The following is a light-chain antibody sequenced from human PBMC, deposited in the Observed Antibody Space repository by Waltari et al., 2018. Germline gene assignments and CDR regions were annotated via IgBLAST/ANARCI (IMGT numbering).Light chain of an antibody. CDR2: GAS. V-gene: IGKV3-15*01. CDR1: QIVSTN. J-gene: IGKJ4*01. CDR3: QQYKNWPPLT. Sequence: EILMTQSPATLSVSPGERATISCRASQIVSTNFAWYQHQPGPAPRLLIYGASTRATGIPPRFSGSGSGTEFTLTISSLQPEDFAVYYCQQYKNWPPLTFGGGTKVEIK.